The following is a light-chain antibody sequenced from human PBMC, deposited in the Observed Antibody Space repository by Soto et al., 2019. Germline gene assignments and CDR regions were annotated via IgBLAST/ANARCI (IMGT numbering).Light chain of an antibody. CDR3: QQYGSSPPIT. CDR1: QSVSSSY. CDR2: GAS. Sequence: EIVLTQSPGTLSLSPGERSTLSCMAIQSVSSSYLAWYQQKPGQAPRLLIYGASSRATGIPDRFSGSGSGTDFTLTISRLEPEDFAVYYCQQYGSSPPITVGGGTKVEIK. V-gene: IGKV3-20*01. J-gene: IGKJ4*01.